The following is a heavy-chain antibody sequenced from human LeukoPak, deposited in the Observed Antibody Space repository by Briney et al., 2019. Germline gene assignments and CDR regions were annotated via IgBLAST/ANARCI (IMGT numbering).Heavy chain of an antibody. Sequence: GGSLRLSCSASGFTFTSHVMQWVRQAPGKGLQYYAGSVKGRFTIFRDSSKNTVYLQMNSLTAEDTAVYYCVREGLERRTNFDYWGQGTLVSVSS. D-gene: IGHD1-1*01. J-gene: IGHJ4*02. CDR1: GFTFTSHV. V-gene: IGHV3-64D*06. CDR3: VREGLERRTNFDY.